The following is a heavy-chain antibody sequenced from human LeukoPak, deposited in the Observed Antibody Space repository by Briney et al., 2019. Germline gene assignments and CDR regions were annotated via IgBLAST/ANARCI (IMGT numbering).Heavy chain of an antibody. V-gene: IGHV4-34*01. Sequence: SETLSLTCAVYGGSFSGYYWSWIRQPPGKGLEWIGEINHSGSTNYNPSLKSRVTISVDTSKNQFSLKLSSVTAADTAVYYCARPLWFGELQWGQGTLVTVSS. CDR2: INHSGST. J-gene: IGHJ4*02. CDR1: GGSFSGYY. CDR3: ARPLWFGELQ. D-gene: IGHD3-10*01.